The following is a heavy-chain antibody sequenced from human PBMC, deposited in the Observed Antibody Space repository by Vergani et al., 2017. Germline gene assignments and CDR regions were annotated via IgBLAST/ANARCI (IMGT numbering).Heavy chain of an antibody. V-gene: IGHV4-38-2*01. CDR3: ARHRGSGGFFPSSYFYGMDV. D-gene: IGHD3-10*01. CDR2: IHHSGDT. J-gene: IGHJ6*02. Sequence: QVQLQESGPGLVKPSETLTLTCDVSDSSIMTNPYWGWFRQSPGKVLDGIWCIHHSGDTHYNSSLKSLVSISIVSSSKFSLSRTSVTAADTAIYYCARHRGSGGFFPSSYFYGMDVWGHGTTVTVSS. CDR1: DSSIMTNPY.